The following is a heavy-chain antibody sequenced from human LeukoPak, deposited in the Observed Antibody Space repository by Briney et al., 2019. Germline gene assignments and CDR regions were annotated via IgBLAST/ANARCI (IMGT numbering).Heavy chain of an antibody. V-gene: IGHV1-18*01. CDR3: ARDLGGLIWFGDGKNWFDP. Sequence: GASVKVSCKTSGYSFTSYGISWVRQAPGQGLEWMGWISAYNGNTNYARKLQGRVTLTTDTATSTAYMELRSLRSDDTAVYYCARDLGGLIWFGDGKNWFDPWGQGTLVTVSS. CDR1: GYSFTSYG. CDR2: ISAYNGNT. J-gene: IGHJ5*02. D-gene: IGHD3-10*01.